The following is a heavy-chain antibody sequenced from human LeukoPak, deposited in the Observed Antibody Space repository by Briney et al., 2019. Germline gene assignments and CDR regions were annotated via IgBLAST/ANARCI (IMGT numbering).Heavy chain of an antibody. Sequence: GGSLRLSCTASEFTFDDYGTHWVRQAPGKGLEWVSGISWSGGAVAYADSVKGRFTISRDNAKNSLYLQMNSLRAEDTALYYCEKDSTGGWPNYYSGMDVWGQGTTVTVSS. CDR1: EFTFDDYG. V-gene: IGHV3-9*01. CDR2: ISWSGGAV. J-gene: IGHJ6*02. D-gene: IGHD6-19*01. CDR3: EKDSTGGWPNYYSGMDV.